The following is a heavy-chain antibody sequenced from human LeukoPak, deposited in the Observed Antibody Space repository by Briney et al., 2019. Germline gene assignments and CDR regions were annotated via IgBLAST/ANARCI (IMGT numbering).Heavy chain of an antibody. Sequence: ASVKVSCKASGYTFTSYYMHWVRQAPGQGLEWMGIINPSGGSTNYAQKFQGRVTITADKSTSTAYMELRSLRSDDTAVYYCARDGGYCSGGSCYSGVEGFDPWGQGTLVTVSS. D-gene: IGHD2-15*01. CDR3: ARDGGYCSGGSCYSGVEGFDP. V-gene: IGHV1-46*01. J-gene: IGHJ5*02. CDR1: GYTFTSYY. CDR2: INPSGGST.